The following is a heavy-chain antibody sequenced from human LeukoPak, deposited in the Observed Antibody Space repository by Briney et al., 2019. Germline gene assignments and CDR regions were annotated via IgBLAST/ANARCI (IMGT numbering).Heavy chain of an antibody. D-gene: IGHD3-9*01. CDR2: IKQDGSEK. CDR1: GFTLSSYW. Sequence: GGSLRLSCAASGFTLSSYWMSWVRQAPGKGLEWVANIKQDGSEKYYVDSVKGRFTISRDNAKNSLYLQMNSLRAEDTAVYYCARDIGYYDILTDYWGQGTLVTVSS. J-gene: IGHJ4*02. CDR3: ARDIGYYDILTDY. V-gene: IGHV3-7*04.